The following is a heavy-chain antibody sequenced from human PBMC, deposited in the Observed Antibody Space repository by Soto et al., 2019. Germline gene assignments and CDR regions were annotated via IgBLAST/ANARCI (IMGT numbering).Heavy chain of an antibody. Sequence: PSETLSLTCTVSGGSISSYYWSWIRQPPGKGLEWIGYIYYSGSTNYNPSLKSRVTISVDTSKNQFSLKLSSVTAADTAVYYCARKASDFWSGYSYFDYWGQGTLVTVSS. CDR2: IYYSGST. D-gene: IGHD3-3*01. J-gene: IGHJ4*02. V-gene: IGHV4-59*01. CDR1: GGSISSYY. CDR3: ARKASDFWSGYSYFDY.